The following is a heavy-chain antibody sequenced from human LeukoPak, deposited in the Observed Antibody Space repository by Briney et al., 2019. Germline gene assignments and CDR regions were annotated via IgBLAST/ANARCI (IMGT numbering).Heavy chain of an antibody. J-gene: IGHJ4*02. V-gene: IGHV4-39*01. D-gene: IGHD4-17*01. CDR2: IYYSGST. CDR1: GGSISSSSYY. CDR3: ARHVPNTVTRRRAFDY. Sequence: PSETLSLTCTVSGGSISSSSYYWGWIRQPPGKGLEWIGSIYYSGSTYYNPSLKSRVTISVDTSKNQFSLKLSSVTAADTAVYYCARHVPNTVTRRRAFDYWGQGTLVTVSS.